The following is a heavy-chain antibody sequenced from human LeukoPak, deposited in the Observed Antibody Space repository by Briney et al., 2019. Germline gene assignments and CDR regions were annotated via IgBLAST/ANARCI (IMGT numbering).Heavy chain of an antibody. Sequence: SETLSLTCTVSGGSISTYYWSWIRQPPGKGLEWIGYVYYSGSTNYNPSLKSRVTISVDTSKSQFSLNLSSMTAADTAVYYCATRDSGYDAWYFDLWGRGTLVTVSS. CDR1: GGSISTYY. D-gene: IGHD5-12*01. CDR2: VYYSGST. J-gene: IGHJ2*01. V-gene: IGHV4-59*01. CDR3: ATRDSGYDAWYFDL.